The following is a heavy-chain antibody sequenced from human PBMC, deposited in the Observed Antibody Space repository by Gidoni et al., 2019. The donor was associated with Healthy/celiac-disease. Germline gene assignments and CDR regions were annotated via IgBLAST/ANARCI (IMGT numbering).Heavy chain of an antibody. J-gene: IGHJ6*02. Sequence: QVQLVQSGAEVKKPGASVKVSCKASGYTFTSYYMHWVRQAPGQGLEWMGIINPSGGSTSYAQKFQGRVTMTRDTSTSTVYMELSSLRSEDTAVYYCARDGSVAGSNYYYGMDVWGQGTTVTVSS. CDR3: ARDGSVAGSNYYYGMDV. CDR1: GYTFTSYY. CDR2: INPSGGST. D-gene: IGHD6-19*01. V-gene: IGHV1-46*01.